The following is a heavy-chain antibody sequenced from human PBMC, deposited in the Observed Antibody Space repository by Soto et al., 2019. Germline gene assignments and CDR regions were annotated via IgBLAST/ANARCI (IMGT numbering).Heavy chain of an antibody. V-gene: IGHV3-23*01. CDR1: GFTFSSYA. J-gene: IGHJ4*02. CDR2: ISGSGGST. D-gene: IGHD3-16*01. Sequence: EVQLLESGGGLVQPGGSLRLSCAASGFTFSSYAMSWVRQAPGKGLEWVSAISGSGGSTYYADSVKGRFTISRDNFKNTLYLQMNSLRAEDTAVYYCAKEINYYDYIWGSFRYYFDYWGQGTLVTVSS. CDR3: AKEINYYDYIWGSFRYYFDY.